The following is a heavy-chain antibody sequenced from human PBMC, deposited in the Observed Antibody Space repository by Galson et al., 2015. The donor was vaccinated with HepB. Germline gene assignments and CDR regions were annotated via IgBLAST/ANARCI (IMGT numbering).Heavy chain of an antibody. CDR1: GFTFSSYA. V-gene: IGHV3-30*04. CDR3: ARGGFGGATALPPWND. CDR2: ISYDGSNK. J-gene: IGHJ4*02. Sequence: SLRLSCATSGFTFSSYAMHWVRQAPGKGLEWVAVISYDGSNKYYADSVKGRFTISRDNSKNTLYLQMNSQRAEDTAVYYCARGGFGGATALPPWNDWGQRTLVTVAS. D-gene: IGHD1-1*01.